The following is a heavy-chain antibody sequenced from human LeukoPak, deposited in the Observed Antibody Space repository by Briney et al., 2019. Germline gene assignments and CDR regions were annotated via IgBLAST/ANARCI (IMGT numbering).Heavy chain of an antibody. CDR1: GFSFRDYW. J-gene: IGHJ4*02. CDR3: TRGAVVGYYFDY. CDR2: IRSKAYGGTT. V-gene: IGHV3-49*04. Sequence: GGSLRLSCAASGFSFRDYWMSWVRQAPGKGLEWVGFIRSKAYGGTTEYAASVKGRFTISRDDSKSIAYLQMNSLKTEDTAVYYCTRGAVVGYYFDYWGQGTLVTVSS. D-gene: IGHD2-15*01.